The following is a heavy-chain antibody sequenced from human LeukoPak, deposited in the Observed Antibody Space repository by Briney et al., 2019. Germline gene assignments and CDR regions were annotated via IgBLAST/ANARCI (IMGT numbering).Heavy chain of an antibody. CDR2: IYHSGST. V-gene: IGHV4-38-2*02. CDR3: ASRQQLAKGYFQH. D-gene: IGHD6-13*01. Sequence: SETLSLTCTVSGYSISSGYYWGWIRQPPGKGLEWIGSIYHSGSTYYNPSLKSRVTISVGTSKNQFSLKLSSVTAADTAVYYCASRQQLAKGYFQHWGQGTLVTVSS. CDR1: GYSISSGYY. J-gene: IGHJ1*01.